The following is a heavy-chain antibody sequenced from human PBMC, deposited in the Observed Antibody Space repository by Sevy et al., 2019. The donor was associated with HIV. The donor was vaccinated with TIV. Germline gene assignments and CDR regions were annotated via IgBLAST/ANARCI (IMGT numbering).Heavy chain of an antibody. V-gene: IGHV3-53*01. CDR1: GFTVSCNY. CDR2: IYSGGNT. J-gene: IGHJ4*02. D-gene: IGHD5-12*01. CDR3: ARETLSGYNL. Sequence: GGSLRLSCAASGFTVSCNYMSWVRQAPGKGLELVSAIYSGGNTYYADSVKGRFTISRDNSKNTVYLQINSLRAEDTAVYYCARETLSGYNLWGQGTLVTVSS.